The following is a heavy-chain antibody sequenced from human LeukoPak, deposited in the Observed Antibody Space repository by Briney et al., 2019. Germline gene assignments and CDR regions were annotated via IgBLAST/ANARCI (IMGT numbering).Heavy chain of an antibody. Sequence: GGSLRLSCTASGFTFNTHAMHDVRQAPGKGLEWVAFISYDGSIKYYADSVKGRFTISRDNSKNTLYLQRSRLRNEHTAVYYCARDSSRNYSCDHWGQGTLVSVSS. J-gene: IGHJ4*02. CDR2: ISYDGSIK. D-gene: IGHD2-2*01. CDR1: GFTFNTHA. CDR3: ARDSSRNYSCDH. V-gene: IGHV3-30-3*01.